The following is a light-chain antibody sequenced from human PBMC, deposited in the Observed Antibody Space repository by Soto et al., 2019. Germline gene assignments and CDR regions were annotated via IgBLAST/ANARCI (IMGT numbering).Light chain of an antibody. CDR3: NSYTTTTTYV. J-gene: IGLJ1*01. V-gene: IGLV2-14*01. CDR2: GVS. Sequence: QSVLTQPASVSGSPGQSITISCTGTRSDIGSYNYVSWYQRYPGKAPKLMIYGVSNRPSGVSNRFSGSKSGYTASLTISGLQAEDEAAYYCNSYTTTTTYVFGSGTKLTVL. CDR1: RSDIGSYNY.